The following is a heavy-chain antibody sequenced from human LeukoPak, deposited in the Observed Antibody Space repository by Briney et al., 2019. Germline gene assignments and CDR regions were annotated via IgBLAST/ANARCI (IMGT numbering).Heavy chain of an antibody. CDR2: IRYDGSNK. V-gene: IGHV3-30*02. Sequence: PGGSLRLSCAASGFTVSSYGMHWVRQAPGKGLEWVAFIRYDGSNKYYADSVKGRFTISRDNSKNTLYLQMNSLRAEDTAVYYCAKDQFHYYDSRADAFDIWGQGTMVTVSS. J-gene: IGHJ3*02. CDR1: GFTVSSYG. D-gene: IGHD3-22*01. CDR3: AKDQFHYYDSRADAFDI.